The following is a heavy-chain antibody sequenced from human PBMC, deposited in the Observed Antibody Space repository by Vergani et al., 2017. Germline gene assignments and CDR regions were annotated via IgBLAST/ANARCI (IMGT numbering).Heavy chain of an antibody. Sequence: QVQLVQSGAEVKKPGASVKVSCKVSGYTLTELSMHWVRQAPGQGLEWMGGIIPIFGTANYAQKFQGRVTITADESTSTAYMELSSLRSEDTAVYYCARDSVRYSSSWNYFDYWGQGTLVTVSS. D-gene: IGHD6-13*01. CDR2: IIPIFGTA. V-gene: IGHV1-69*01. CDR3: ARDSVRYSSSWNYFDY. J-gene: IGHJ4*02. CDR1: GYTLTELS.